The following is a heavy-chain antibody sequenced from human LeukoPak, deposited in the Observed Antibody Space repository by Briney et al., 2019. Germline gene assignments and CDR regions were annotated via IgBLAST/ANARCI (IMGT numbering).Heavy chain of an antibody. Sequence: GGSLRLSCAASEFSVGSDYMTWVRQAPGKGLEWVAFIRYDGSNKHYADSVKGRFTVSRDNSNNRLYLQMSGLTAADTAVYYCAKDRSIGTYYTFDHWGQGTLVTVSS. CDR3: AKDRSIGTYYTFDH. V-gene: IGHV3-30*02. D-gene: IGHD1-26*01. J-gene: IGHJ4*02. CDR2: IRYDGSNK. CDR1: EFSVGSDY.